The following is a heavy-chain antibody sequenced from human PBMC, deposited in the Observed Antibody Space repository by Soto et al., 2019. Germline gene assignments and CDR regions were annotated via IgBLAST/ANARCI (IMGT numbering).Heavy chain of an antibody. Sequence: GASVKVSCKASGYTFTSYDINWVRQATGQGLEWMGWMNPNSGNTGYAQKFQGRVTMTRNTSISTAYMELSSLRSEDTAVYYCVSNSLAYFSGLGYWGQGTLVTVSS. CDR3: VSNSLAYFSGLGY. V-gene: IGHV1-8*01. CDR2: MNPNSGNT. CDR1: GYTFTSYD. D-gene: IGHD2-21*01. J-gene: IGHJ4*02.